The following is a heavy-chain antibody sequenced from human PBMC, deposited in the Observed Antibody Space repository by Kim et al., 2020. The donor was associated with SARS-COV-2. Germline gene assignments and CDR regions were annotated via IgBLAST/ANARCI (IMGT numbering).Heavy chain of an antibody. CDR2: IYYSGST. J-gene: IGHJ5*02. CDR1: GGSISSGGYY. Sequence: SETLSLTCTVSGGSISSGGYYWSWIRQHPGKGLEWIGDIYYSGSTYYNPSLKSRVTISVDTSKNQFSLKLSSVTAADTAVYYCARSLLVVVPAAIRRGWFGLWGQGTLVTVSS. V-gene: IGHV4-31*03. CDR3: ARSLLVVVPAAIRRGWFGL. D-gene: IGHD2-2*01.